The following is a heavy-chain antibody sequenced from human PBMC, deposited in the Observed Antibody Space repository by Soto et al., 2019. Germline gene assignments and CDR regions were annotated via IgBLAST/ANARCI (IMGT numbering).Heavy chain of an antibody. CDR2: ITPFVDTS. Sequence: QVRLVQSGAEVKKPGSSVKVSCKVSGGTFSKYSLSWVRQTPGQGLEWMGGITPFVDTSNYAQRFLGRVTITADKSTNTAFLEVRGLKSEDTALYFCASTSYCNGSSCYSRHYYGMDVWGQGTTVTVPS. V-gene: IGHV1-69*06. CDR1: GGTFSKYS. J-gene: IGHJ6*02. D-gene: IGHD2-21*01. CDR3: ASTSYCNGSSCYSRHYYGMDV.